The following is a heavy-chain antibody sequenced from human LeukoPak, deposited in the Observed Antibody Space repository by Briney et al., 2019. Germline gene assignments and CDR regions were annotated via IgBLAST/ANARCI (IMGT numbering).Heavy chain of an antibody. Sequence: PGGSLRLSCAASGFTFAIYAMSWVRQAPGKGLEWVSTISGGGNSAYYADSVRGRFTISRDNSRNTLYLQMNSLRAEDTAVYYCANTLSGAYQSDFDYWGQGTLVTVSS. CDR1: GFTFAIYA. V-gene: IGHV3-23*01. D-gene: IGHD1-26*01. CDR2: ISGGGNSA. CDR3: ANTLSGAYQSDFDY. J-gene: IGHJ4*02.